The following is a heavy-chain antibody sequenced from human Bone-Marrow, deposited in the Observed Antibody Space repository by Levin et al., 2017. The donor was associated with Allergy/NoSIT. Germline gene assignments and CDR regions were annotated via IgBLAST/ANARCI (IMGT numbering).Heavy chain of an antibody. Sequence: SETLSLTCAVYGGSFSGYYWIWIRQPPGKGLEWIGETNLSGTTNYNPSLENRVTMSLDTSDNHFSLKLTSVTAADTAVYYCARWSASRIDLWGQGILVTVSS. CDR2: TNLSGTT. D-gene: IGHD1-14*01. CDR3: ARWSASRIDL. CDR1: GGSFSGYY. V-gene: IGHV4-34*01. J-gene: IGHJ5*02.